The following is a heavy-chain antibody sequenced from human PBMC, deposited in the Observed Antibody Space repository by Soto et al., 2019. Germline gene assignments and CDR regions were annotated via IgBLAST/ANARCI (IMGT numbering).Heavy chain of an antibody. Sequence: GESLKISCEGSGYSFSSFWISWVRQMPGNGLEWVGRIDPSDSYINYSPSFQVRVTISADKSSSTAYLQWSSLEAWDTGIYYCAKRGCNYHAYNYYYAMDVWGKRTTVTVAS. V-gene: IGHV5-10-1*01. CDR2: IDPSDSYI. D-gene: IGHD1-7*01. J-gene: IGHJ6*04. CDR1: GYSFSSFW. CDR3: AKRGCNYHAYNYYYAMDV.